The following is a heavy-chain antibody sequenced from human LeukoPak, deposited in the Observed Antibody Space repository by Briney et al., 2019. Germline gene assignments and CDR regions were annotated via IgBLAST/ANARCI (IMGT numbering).Heavy chain of an antibody. J-gene: IGHJ4*02. D-gene: IGHD6-13*01. Sequence: SETLSLTCTVSGGSLSGYYWSWIRQPPGKGLEWIGDIYYSGGTNYNPSLKSRVTMSVDTSKNQFSLKLSSVTAADTAVYYCARVVAAAGMDYWGQGTLVTVSS. CDR1: GGSLSGYY. CDR3: ARVVAAAGMDY. V-gene: IGHV4-59*12. CDR2: IYYSGGT.